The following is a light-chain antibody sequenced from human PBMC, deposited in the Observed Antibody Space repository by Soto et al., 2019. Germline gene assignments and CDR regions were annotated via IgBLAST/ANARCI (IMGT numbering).Light chain of an antibody. CDR3: QQYGGSPRT. CDR1: QTVRNNY. V-gene: IGKV3-20*01. J-gene: IGKJ1*01. Sequence: EFVLTQSPGTLSLSPGERATLSCRASQTVRNNYLAWYQQKPGQAPRLLIYDASSRATGIPDRFSGGGSGTDFTLTISRLEPEDFAVHYCQQYGGSPRTFGQGTKVDIK. CDR2: DAS.